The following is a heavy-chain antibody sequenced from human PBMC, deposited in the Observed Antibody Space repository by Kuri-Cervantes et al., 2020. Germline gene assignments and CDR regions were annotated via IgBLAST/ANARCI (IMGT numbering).Heavy chain of an antibody. CDR3: ARVGRDSYGPLGYFDY. V-gene: IGHV3-30*03. CDR2: ISYDGSNK. Sequence: GESLKISCAASGFTFSSYGMHWVRQAPGKGLEWVAVISYDGSNKYYADSVKGRFTISRDNSKNTLYLQMNSLRAEDTAVYYCARVGRDSYGPLGYFDYWGQGTLVTVSS. J-gene: IGHJ4*02. D-gene: IGHD5-18*01. CDR1: GFTFSSYG.